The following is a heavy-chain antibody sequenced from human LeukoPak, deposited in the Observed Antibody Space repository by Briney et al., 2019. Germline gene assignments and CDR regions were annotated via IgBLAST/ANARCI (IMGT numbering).Heavy chain of an antibody. Sequence: GGSLRLSCAVSGFTFSTYEMNWFRQVPGKGLEWVSYISSSGDNKQYTSSVEGRFTISRDNAKNSLYLEMDSLGVEDTAIYYCAGDGRAGVVGAFRLFDYWGHGTLVSVSS. CDR3: AGDGRAGVVGAFRLFDY. CDR2: ISSSGDNK. CDR1: GFTFSTYE. D-gene: IGHD2-15*01. V-gene: IGHV3-48*03. J-gene: IGHJ4*01.